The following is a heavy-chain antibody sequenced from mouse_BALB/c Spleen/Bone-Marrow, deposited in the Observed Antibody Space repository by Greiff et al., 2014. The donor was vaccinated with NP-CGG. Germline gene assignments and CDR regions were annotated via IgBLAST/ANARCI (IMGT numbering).Heavy chain of an antibody. CDR1: GYSFTGYF. V-gene: IGHV1-20*02. J-gene: IGHJ1*01. D-gene: IGHD1-1*01. CDR3: ARVTTDWYFDV. CDR2: INPYNGDS. Sequence: EVQLQQSGPELVKPGASVKISCKASGYSFTGYFMNWVIQSHGKSLEWIGRINPYNGDSFYNQKFKGKATLTVDKSSSTAHMERRSLASEDSAVYYCARVTTDWYFDVWGAGTTVTVSS.